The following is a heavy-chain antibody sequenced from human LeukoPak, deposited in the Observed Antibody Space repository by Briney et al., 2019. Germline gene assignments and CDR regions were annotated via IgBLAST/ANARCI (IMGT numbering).Heavy chain of an antibody. V-gene: IGHV1-69*13. CDR1: GGTFTSYA. CDR2: IIPICGTA. D-gene: IGHD5-18*01. J-gene: IGHJ6*02. CDR3: ARVADTAMVLYYYGMDV. Sequence: ASVKVSCNASGGTFTSYAISWVRQAPGHGLEWMGGIIPICGTANYAQKFQGRVTITADESTSTAYMELSSLRSEDTAVYYCARVADTAMVLYYYGMDVWGQGTTVTVSS.